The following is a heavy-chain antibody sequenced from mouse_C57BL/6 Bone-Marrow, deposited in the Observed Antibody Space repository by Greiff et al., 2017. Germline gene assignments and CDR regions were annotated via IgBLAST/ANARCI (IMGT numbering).Heavy chain of an antibody. CDR2: INPSSGYN. CDR1: GYTFTSYW. CDR3: ARWWYFDV. J-gene: IGHJ1*03. V-gene: IGHV1-7*01. Sequence: QVQLQQSGAELAKPGASVKLSCKASGYTFTSYWMHWVKQRHGKGLEWIGYINPSSGYNKYNQKFKDKATLTADKSSSTAYMQLSSLTYEASAVYYCARWWYFDVWGTGTTVTVSS.